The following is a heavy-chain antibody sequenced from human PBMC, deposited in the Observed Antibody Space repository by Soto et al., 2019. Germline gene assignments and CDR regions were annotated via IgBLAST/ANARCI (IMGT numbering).Heavy chain of an antibody. CDR3: LREYSGYDDGN. CDR1: GFTFSDYH. Sequence: QVQLVESGGNLVKPGGSLRLSCAASGFTFSDYHMSWIRQAPGKGLEWVSYISSSVAIMYYAGSVKGRFTISRDNAKKSVYLQMNSLRADDTAVYYCLREYSGYDDGNWGEGTLVTVSS. J-gene: IGHJ4*02. D-gene: IGHD5-12*01. V-gene: IGHV3-11*01. CDR2: ISSSVAIM.